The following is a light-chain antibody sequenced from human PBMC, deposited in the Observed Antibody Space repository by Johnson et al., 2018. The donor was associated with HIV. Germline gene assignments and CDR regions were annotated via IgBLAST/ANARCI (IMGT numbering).Light chain of an antibody. V-gene: IGLV1-51*02. Sequence: QSVLTQSPSVSSAPGQKVTISCSGSSSNIGNNYVSWYQQFPGTAPKLLIYENNKRPSGIPDRFSGSTSVTLATLANTVLQTGDEADYYCGTWDSSLSAGFFGTGTKVTVL. CDR3: GTWDSSLSAGF. CDR2: ENN. J-gene: IGLJ1*01. CDR1: SSNIGNNY.